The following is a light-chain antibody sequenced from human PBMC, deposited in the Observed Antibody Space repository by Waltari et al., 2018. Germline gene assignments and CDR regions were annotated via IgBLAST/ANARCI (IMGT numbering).Light chain of an antibody. Sequence: QAALTQPASVSGSPGQSITISCTASNMEVGNYNLVHWYQKHSGKAPKLIIYEVTNRPSGISDRFSGFKTGNTASLTISGLQAEDEADYYCCSYAGSWIWVFGGGTELTVL. J-gene: IGLJ3*02. CDR3: CSYAGSWIWV. V-gene: IGLV2-23*02. CDR1: NMEVGNYNL. CDR2: EVT.